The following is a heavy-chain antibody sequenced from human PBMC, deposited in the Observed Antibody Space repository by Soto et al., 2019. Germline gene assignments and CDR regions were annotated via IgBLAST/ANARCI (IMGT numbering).Heavy chain of an antibody. CDR1: GGTFSSYA. V-gene: IGHV1-69*01. Sequence: QVQLVQSGAEVKKPGSSVKVSCKAPGGTFSSYAISWVRQAPGQGLEWMGGIIPIVGTAKYAQKFQGRVRITADESTSTGYMELSRLRSEDTAVYYCARSQGGSSSLDIYYYYYYGMDVWGQGTTVTVSS. J-gene: IGHJ6*02. CDR3: ARSQGGSSSLDIYYYYYYGMDV. CDR2: IIPIVGTA. D-gene: IGHD2-15*01.